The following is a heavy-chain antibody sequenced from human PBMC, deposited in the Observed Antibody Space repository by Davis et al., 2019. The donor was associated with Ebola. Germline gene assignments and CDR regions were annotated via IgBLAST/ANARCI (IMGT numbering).Heavy chain of an antibody. J-gene: IGHJ4*02. CDR1: GFTFSSYW. Sequence: GESLKISCAASGFTFSSYWMSWVRQAPGKGLEWVANIKQDGSEKYYVDSVKGRFTISRDNAKNSLYLQMNSLRAEDTAVYYCAKDAGSLYYDFWSGYYDYWGQGTLVTVSS. D-gene: IGHD3-3*01. CDR3: AKDAGSLYYDFWSGYYDY. CDR2: IKQDGSEK. V-gene: IGHV3-7*03.